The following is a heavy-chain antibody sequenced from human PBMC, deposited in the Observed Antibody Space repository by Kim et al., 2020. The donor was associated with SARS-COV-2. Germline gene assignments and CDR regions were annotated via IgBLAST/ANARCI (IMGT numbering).Heavy chain of an antibody. V-gene: IGHV3-23*01. D-gene: IGHD6-13*01. CDR2: ITGSDSAT. CDR3: AKGPRSSSWYHFDY. CDR1: GFTFSFYA. Sequence: LSLTCATSGFTFSFYAMTWVRQAPGRGLEWVSTITGSDSATYYADSVKGRFTISRDNSKNTLFLEMNYLRAEDTAVYYCAKGPRSSSWYHFDYWGQGALVTVSS. J-gene: IGHJ4*02.